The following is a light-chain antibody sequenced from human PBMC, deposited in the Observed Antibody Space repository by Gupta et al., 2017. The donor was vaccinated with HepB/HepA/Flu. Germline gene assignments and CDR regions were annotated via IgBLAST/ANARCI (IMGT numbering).Light chain of an antibody. Sequence: QSVLTQPPSASGTPGQRVTISFSGSSPDIGSNTVNWYQQPPGTAPKVLIDSSHQRPSGVPDRFSASNAGTSASLAISVLQSEDDAYYCCSSWNTILTCLLFGGGTKLTVL. V-gene: IGLV1-44*01. CDR3: SSWNTILTCLL. CDR1: SPDIGSNT. CDR2: SSH. J-gene: IGLJ3*02.